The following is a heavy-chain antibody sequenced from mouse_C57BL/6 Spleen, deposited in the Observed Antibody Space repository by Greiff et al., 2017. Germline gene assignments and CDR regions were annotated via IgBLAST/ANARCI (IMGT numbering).Heavy chain of an antibody. Sequence: QVQLQQPGTELVKPGASGYTFTSYWMHWVKQRPGQGLEWIGNINPGSGGTNYNEKFKGKATLTADKSSSTAYMQLSSLTSEYSAVYFCARSETVGYFDVWGTGTTVTVSS. J-gene: IGHJ1*03. D-gene: IGHD1-1*01. CDR3: ARSETVGYFDV. CDR1: GYTFTSYW. CDR2: INPGSGGT. V-gene: IGHV1-53*01.